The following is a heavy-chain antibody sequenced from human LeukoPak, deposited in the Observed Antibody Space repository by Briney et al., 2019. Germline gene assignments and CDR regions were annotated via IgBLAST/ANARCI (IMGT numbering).Heavy chain of an antibody. CDR3: AKLAYCGGDCYSRDLEIFDY. V-gene: IGHV3-30*18. J-gene: IGHJ4*02. CDR2: ISYDGSNK. D-gene: IGHD2-21*02. CDR1: GFTFSSYG. Sequence: GRSLRLSCAASGFTFSSYGMHWVRQAPGKGLEWVAVISYDGSNKYYADSVKGRFTISRDNSKNTLYPQMNSLRAEDTAVYYCAKLAYCGGDCYSRDLEIFDYWGQGTLVTVSS.